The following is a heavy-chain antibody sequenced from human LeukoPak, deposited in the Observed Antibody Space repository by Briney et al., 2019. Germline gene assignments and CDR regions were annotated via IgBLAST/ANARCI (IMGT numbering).Heavy chain of an antibody. V-gene: IGHV3-23*01. CDR2: ISGSGGST. D-gene: IGHD6-19*01. Sequence: GGSLRLSCAASGFTFSSYAMSWVRQAPGKGLEWVSAISGSGGSTYYADSVKDRFTISRDNSKNTLYLQMNSLRAEDTAVYYCAKVDHRIAVAAAFDYWGQGTLVTVSS. CDR3: AKVDHRIAVAAAFDY. J-gene: IGHJ4*02. CDR1: GFTFSSYA.